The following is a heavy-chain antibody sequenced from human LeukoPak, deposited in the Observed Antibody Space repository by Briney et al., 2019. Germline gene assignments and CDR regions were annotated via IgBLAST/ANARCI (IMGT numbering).Heavy chain of an antibody. CDR1: GVSISSYY. CDR3: ARGGYYGSGNDFRFDP. J-gene: IGHJ5*02. Sequence: SETLSLTCTVSGVSISSYYWSWIRQPAGKGLEWIGRIYTSGSTNYNPSLKSRVTMSVDTSKNQFSLKLKSVTAADTAVYYCARGGYYGSGNDFRFDPWGQGTLVTVSS. CDR2: IYTSGST. D-gene: IGHD3-10*01. V-gene: IGHV4-4*07.